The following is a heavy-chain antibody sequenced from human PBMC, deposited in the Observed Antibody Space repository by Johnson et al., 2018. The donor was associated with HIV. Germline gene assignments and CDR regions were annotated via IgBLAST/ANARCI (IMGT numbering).Heavy chain of an antibody. D-gene: IGHD4-17*01. CDR1: GFTVSSNY. CDR3: ARMTTTVSHHDGFDI. V-gene: IGHV3-66*01. J-gene: IGHJ3*02. Sequence: EKLVESGGGLVQHGGSLRLSCAASGFTVSSNYMSWVRQAPGKGLEWVSVIYSGDSTYYADSVKGRFTISRDNSKNTLYLQMNRLRAEDTAVYYCARMTTTVSHHDGFDIWGQGTMVTVSS. CDR2: IYSGDST.